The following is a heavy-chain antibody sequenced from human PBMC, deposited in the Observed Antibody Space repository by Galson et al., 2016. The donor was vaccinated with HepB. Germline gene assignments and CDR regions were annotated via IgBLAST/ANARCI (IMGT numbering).Heavy chain of an antibody. CDR3: ARQYWGGPSDY. V-gene: IGHV4-4*02. CDR2: IFHTGRV. J-gene: IGHJ4*02. Sequence: SETLSLTCAVSGVSISSSVWWSWVRLPPGQGLEWIGQIFHTGRVNYTPSLASRVTISIDTSNNHFSLRLTSVTAADTALYYCARQYWGGPSDYWGQGTLVIVSS. CDR1: GVSISSSVW. D-gene: IGHD2/OR15-2a*01.